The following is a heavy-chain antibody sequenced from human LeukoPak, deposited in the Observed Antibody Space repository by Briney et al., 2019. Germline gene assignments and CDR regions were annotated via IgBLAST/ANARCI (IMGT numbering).Heavy chain of an antibody. V-gene: IGHV3-23*01. Sequence: AGGSLRLSCAASGFTFSSYAMSWVRQAPGKGLEWVSAISGSGGSTYYADSVKGRFTISRDNSKNTLYLQMNSLRAEDTAVYYCATSRGYGADWLSHGYYYYGMDVWGQGTTVTVSS. CDR3: ATSRGYGADWLSHGYYYYGMDV. J-gene: IGHJ6*02. D-gene: IGHD3-9*01. CDR2: ISGSGGST. CDR1: GFTFSSYA.